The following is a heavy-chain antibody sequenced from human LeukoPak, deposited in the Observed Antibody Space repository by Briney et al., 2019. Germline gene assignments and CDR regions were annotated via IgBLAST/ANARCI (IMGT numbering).Heavy chain of an antibody. J-gene: IGHJ5*02. Sequence: PGGSLRLSCAASGLTFSSYWMHWVRQVPGKGLVWVSRINSDGISTSYADSVKGRFTISRDNAKNTLYLQMNSLRAEDTAVYYCARGSCGGGSCYFSWLDPWGQGTLVTVSS. CDR2: INSDGIST. CDR3: ARGSCGGGSCYFSWLDP. CDR1: GLTFSSYW. V-gene: IGHV3-74*01. D-gene: IGHD2-15*01.